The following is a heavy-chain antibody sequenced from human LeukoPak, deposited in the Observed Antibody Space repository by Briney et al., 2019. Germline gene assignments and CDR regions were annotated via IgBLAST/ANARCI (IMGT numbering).Heavy chain of an antibody. Sequence: GGSLRLSCAASGFTFSSYSMNWVRQAPGKGLEWVSSISSSRSYIYYADSVKGRFTISRDNAKNSLYLQMNSLRAEDTAVYYCARDRRYYGSGSYQPVDYWGQGTLVTVSS. CDR1: GFTFSSYS. D-gene: IGHD3-10*01. J-gene: IGHJ4*02. CDR3: ARDRRYYGSGSYQPVDY. V-gene: IGHV3-21*01. CDR2: ISSSRSYI.